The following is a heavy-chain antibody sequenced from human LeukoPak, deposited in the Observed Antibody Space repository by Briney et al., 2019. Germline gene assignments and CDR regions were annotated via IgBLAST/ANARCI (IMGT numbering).Heavy chain of an antibody. Sequence: PSETLSLTCTVSGGSISSYYWSWIRQPPGKGLEWIGYIYYSGSTNYNPSLKSRVTISVDTSKNQFSLKLSSVTAADTAVCYCARSSLPYGGNDYWGQGTLVTVSS. V-gene: IGHV4-59*01. CDR3: ARSSLPYGGNDY. CDR1: GGSISSYY. D-gene: IGHD4-23*01. J-gene: IGHJ4*02. CDR2: IYYSGST.